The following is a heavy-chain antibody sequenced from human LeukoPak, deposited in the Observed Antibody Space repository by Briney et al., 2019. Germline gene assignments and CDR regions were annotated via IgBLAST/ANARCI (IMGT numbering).Heavy chain of an antibody. Sequence: SETLSLTCTVSGGSISSYYWSWIRQPPGKGLEWIGYIYYSGSTNYNPSLKSRVTISVDTSKNQFSLKLSSVTAADTAVYYCASFDSRAARPGPIDYWGQGTLVTVSS. CDR3: ASFDSRAARPGPIDY. CDR2: IYYSGST. V-gene: IGHV4-59*12. J-gene: IGHJ4*02. CDR1: GGSISSYY. D-gene: IGHD6-6*01.